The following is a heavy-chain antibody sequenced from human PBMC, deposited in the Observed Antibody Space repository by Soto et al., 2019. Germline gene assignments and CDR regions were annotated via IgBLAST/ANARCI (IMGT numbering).Heavy chain of an antibody. D-gene: IGHD2-15*01. CDR3: ARVQLSLRVVAATAEYHYYYYYGMDV. J-gene: IGHJ6*02. Sequence: QVQLVQSGAEVKKPGSSVKVSCKASGGTFSSYAISWVRQAPGQGLEWMGGIIPIFGTANYAQKFQGGDTIPADESTSTAYMELSSLRSEDTAVYYCARVQLSLRVVAATAEYHYYYYYGMDVWGQGTTVTVSS. CDR2: IIPIFGTA. CDR1: GGTFSSYA. V-gene: IGHV1-69*01.